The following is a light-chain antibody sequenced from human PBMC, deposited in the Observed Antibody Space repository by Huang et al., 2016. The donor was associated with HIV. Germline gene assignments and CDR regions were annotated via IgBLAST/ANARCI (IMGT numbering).Light chain of an antibody. V-gene: IGKV3-15*01. CDR2: AAA. J-gene: IGKJ1*01. CDR3: QQYNNWPPWT. CDR1: QSITSN. Sequence: EIVMTQSPATLSVSPGERATLSCRASQSITSNLAWYQQKPGQAPRLLIYAAATRATGIPARFSGSGSGTEFTLSISSLQSEDLAVYYWQQYNNWPPWTCGQGTKVEIK.